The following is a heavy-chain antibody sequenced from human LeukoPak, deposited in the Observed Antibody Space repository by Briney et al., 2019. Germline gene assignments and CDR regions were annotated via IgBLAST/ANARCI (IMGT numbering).Heavy chain of an antibody. J-gene: IGHJ4*02. CDR2: INSDGSST. Sequence: PGGSLRLSCAASGFTFSSYWMHWVRQAPGKGLVWVSRINSDGSSTSYADSVKGRFTISRDNAKNSLYLQMNSLRAEDTAVYYCARLEGWLRRGSFDYWGQGTLVTVSS. D-gene: IGHD5-12*01. V-gene: IGHV3-74*01. CDR1: GFTFSSYW. CDR3: ARLEGWLRRGSFDY.